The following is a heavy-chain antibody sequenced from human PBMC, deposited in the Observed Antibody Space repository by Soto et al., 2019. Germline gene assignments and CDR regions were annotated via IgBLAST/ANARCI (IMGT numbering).Heavy chain of an antibody. CDR3: VRELGFSSTWPAY. V-gene: IGHV3-30*19. J-gene: IGHJ4*02. D-gene: IGHD2-2*01. CDR2: SSFDGSDA. Sequence: QVQLVESGGGVVQPGRSLRLSCAASGFSLSSYGMHWVRQAPGKGLEWVADSSFDGSDAHYADSVKGRFTISRDSSTLYLQMNSLRGDDTATYFCVRELGFSSTWPAYGGQGTLVTVSS. CDR1: GFSLSSYG.